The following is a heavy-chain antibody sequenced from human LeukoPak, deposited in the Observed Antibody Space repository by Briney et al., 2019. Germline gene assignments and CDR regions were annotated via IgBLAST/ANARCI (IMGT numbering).Heavy chain of an antibody. D-gene: IGHD4-17*01. CDR1: GFTFRNFG. CDR2: FSYDGSNE. J-gene: IGHJ4*02. V-gene: IGHV3-30*18. Sequence: GGSLSLPCAYSGFTFRNFGRHWAPQAPGKGLEWVAVFSYDGSNEDYRDSVKGRFTISRDNSKNTLFLQMNTLRPEDTAVYYCAKPRPPWSTVTPFEYWGQGTMVTVSS. CDR3: AKPRPPWSTVTPFEY.